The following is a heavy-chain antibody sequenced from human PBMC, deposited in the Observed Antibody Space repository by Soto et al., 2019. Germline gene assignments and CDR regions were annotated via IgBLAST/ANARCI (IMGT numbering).Heavy chain of an antibody. CDR2: ISGGGKNT. CDR1: GFTFSSCA. Sequence: LRLSCAASGFTFSSCAMGWVRQAPGKGLEWVSGISGGGKNTYYADPVKGRIVISRDNSKNTLYLEMNSLRVEDTAVYYCAKFEGGVSGPVDYWGQGTLVTVSS. J-gene: IGHJ4*02. CDR3: AKFEGGVSGPVDY. V-gene: IGHV3-23*01. D-gene: IGHD1-26*01.